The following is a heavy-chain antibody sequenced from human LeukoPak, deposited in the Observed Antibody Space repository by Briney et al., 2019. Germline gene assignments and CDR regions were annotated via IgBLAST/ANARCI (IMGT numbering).Heavy chain of an antibody. CDR1: GFTFSSYA. Sequence: PGGSLRLSCAASGFTFSSYAMHWVRQAPGKGLEWVAVISYDGSNKYYADSVKGRFTISRDNSKNTLYLQMNSLRAEDTAVYYCARDNGGDLPYYFDYWGQGTLVTVSS. J-gene: IGHJ4*02. D-gene: IGHD2-21*02. V-gene: IGHV3-30-3*01. CDR2: ISYDGSNK. CDR3: ARDNGGDLPYYFDY.